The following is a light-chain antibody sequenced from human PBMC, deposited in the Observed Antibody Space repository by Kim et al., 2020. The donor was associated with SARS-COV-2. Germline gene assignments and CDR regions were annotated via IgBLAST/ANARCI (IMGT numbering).Light chain of an antibody. CDR2: GNS. CDR3: QSYDNSLSGYV. V-gene: IGLV1-40*01. Sequence: RVTISCSVSTTNVVAGYDVHCYHQHPPTAPNNLIYGNSNRPPGVPDQLSGAKSATTASLATTGLQHEDEADYYCQSYDNSLSGYVFGSGTKVTVL. J-gene: IGLJ1*01. CDR1: TTNVVAGYD.